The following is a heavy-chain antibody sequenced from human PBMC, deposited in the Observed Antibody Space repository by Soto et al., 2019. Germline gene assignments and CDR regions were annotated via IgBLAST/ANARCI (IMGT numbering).Heavy chain of an antibody. Sequence: SETLSLTCTVSGGSSSSYYWSLIRQPAGKGLEWIGRIYTSGSTNYNPSLKSRVTMSVDTSKNQFSLKLSSVTAADTAVYYCAIDPPDPFAIRGQGTMVPVSS. V-gene: IGHV4-4*07. CDR2: IYTSGST. CDR3: AIDPPDPFAI. J-gene: IGHJ3*02. CDR1: GGSSSSYY.